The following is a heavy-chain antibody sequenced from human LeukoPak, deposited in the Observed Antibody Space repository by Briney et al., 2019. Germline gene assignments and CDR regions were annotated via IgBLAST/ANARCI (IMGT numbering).Heavy chain of an antibody. V-gene: IGHV4-59*01. CDR3: ARGFGDYPPIGAFDI. D-gene: IGHD3-16*01. CDR2: IYYSGST. CDR1: GGSISSYY. J-gene: IGHJ3*02. Sequence: SETLSLTCTVSGGSISSYYWSWIRQPPGKGLEWIGYIYYSGSTNYNPSLKSRVTISVGTSKNQFSLKLSSVTAADTAVYYCARGFGDYPPIGAFDIWGQGTMVTVSS.